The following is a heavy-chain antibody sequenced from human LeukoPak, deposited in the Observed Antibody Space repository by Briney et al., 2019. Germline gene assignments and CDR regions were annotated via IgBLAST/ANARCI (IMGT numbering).Heavy chain of an antibody. CDR2: ISSSSSYI. V-gene: IGHV3-21*01. CDR1: GFTFSSYS. CDR3: AREPIRRNTVTKQSAY. D-gene: IGHD4-17*01. Sequence: GGSLRLSCAASGFTFSSYSMNWVRQAPGKGLEWVSFISSSSSYIYYADSVKGRFTISRDNAKNSLYLQMNSLRAEDTAVYYCAREPIRRNTVTKQSAYWGQGTLVTVSS. J-gene: IGHJ4*02.